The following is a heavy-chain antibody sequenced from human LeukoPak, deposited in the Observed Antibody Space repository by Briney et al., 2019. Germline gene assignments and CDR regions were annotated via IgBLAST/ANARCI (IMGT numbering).Heavy chain of an antibody. V-gene: IGHV3-23*01. J-gene: IGHJ4*02. D-gene: IGHD3-16*01. CDR1: GFTVSNNY. CDR2: ISGSGGST. Sequence: GGSLRLSCVVSGFTVSNNYMKWVRQAPGKGLEWVSAISGSGGSTYYADSVKGRFTISRDNSKNTLYLQMNSLRAEDTAVYYCAKRSPMTTFGGGHLFDYWGQGTLVTVSS. CDR3: AKRSPMTTFGGGHLFDY.